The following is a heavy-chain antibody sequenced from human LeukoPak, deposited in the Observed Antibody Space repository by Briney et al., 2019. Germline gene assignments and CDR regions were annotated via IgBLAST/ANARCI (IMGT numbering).Heavy chain of an antibody. J-gene: IGHJ6*02. Sequence: GGSLRLSCAASGFTFSSYGMHWVRQAPGKGLEWVAVISYDGSNKYYADSVKGRFTISRDNAKNSLYLQMNSLRAEDTAVYYCARGNPLYYDILTGYPMDVWGQGTTVTVSS. D-gene: IGHD3-9*01. CDR3: ARGNPLYYDILTGYPMDV. V-gene: IGHV3-30*03. CDR1: GFTFSSYG. CDR2: ISYDGSNK.